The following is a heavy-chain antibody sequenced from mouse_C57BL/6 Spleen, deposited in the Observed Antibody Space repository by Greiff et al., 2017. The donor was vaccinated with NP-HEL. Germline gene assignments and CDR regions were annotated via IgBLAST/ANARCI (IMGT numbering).Heavy chain of an antibody. CDR1: GFTFSSYG. V-gene: IGHV5-6*01. CDR2: ISSGGSYT. Sequence: EVKLMESGGDLVKPGGSLKLSCAASGFTFSSYGMSWVRQTPDKRLEWVATISSGGSYTYYPDSVKGRFTISRDNAKNTLYLQMSSLKSEDTAMYYCARDDYDYAMDYWGQGTSVTVSS. D-gene: IGHD2-4*01. J-gene: IGHJ4*01. CDR3: ARDDYDYAMDY.